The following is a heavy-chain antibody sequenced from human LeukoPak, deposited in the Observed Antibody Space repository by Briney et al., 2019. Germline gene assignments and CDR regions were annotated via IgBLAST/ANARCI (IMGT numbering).Heavy chain of an antibody. V-gene: IGHV1-18*01. D-gene: IGHD5-18*01. Sequence: ASVKVSCKASGYTFTSYGISWVRQAPGQGLEWMGWISAYNGNTNYAQKLQGRVTMTTDTSTSTAYMELSSLRSEDTAVYYCTSGYLYYYMDVWGKGTTVTVSS. CDR3: TSGYLYYYMDV. J-gene: IGHJ6*03. CDR2: ISAYNGNT. CDR1: GYTFTSYG.